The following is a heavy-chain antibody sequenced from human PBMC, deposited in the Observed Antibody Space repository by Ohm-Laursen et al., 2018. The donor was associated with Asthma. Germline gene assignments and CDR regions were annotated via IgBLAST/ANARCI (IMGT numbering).Heavy chain of an antibody. CDR3: ARAGFCSAGRCYPGPGALDV. J-gene: IGHJ3*01. CDR1: GYTFSRYS. D-gene: IGHD2-15*01. Sequence: SLRLSCTASGYTFSRYSIHWVRQIPGKGLEWVASISTASSFIYYADSVRGRFTTSRDNARNSVYLQMNSLRAEDTALYYCARAGFCSAGRCYPGPGALDVWGQGTTVTASS. V-gene: IGHV3-21*04. CDR2: ISTASSFI.